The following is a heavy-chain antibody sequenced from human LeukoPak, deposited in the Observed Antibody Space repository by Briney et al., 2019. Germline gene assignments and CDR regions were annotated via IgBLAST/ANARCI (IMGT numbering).Heavy chain of an antibody. CDR2: ISSSSSTI. CDR1: GFTFSSYS. J-gene: IGHJ3*02. Sequence: PGGSLKLSCAASGFTFSSYSMNWVRQAPGKGLEWVSYISSSSSTIYYADSVKGRFTISRDNAKNSLYLQMNSLRAEDTAVYYCARERPSSWYRDAFDIWGQGTMVTVSS. D-gene: IGHD6-13*01. V-gene: IGHV3-48*04. CDR3: ARERPSSWYRDAFDI.